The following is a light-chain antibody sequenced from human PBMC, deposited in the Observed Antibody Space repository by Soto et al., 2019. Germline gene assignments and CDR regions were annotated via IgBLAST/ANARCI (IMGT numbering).Light chain of an antibody. CDR3: QKYNKWPPT. V-gene: IGKV3-15*01. Sequence: EIVMTQSPATLSVSPGERATLACMAGQSVSSNLAWFQQKTGKAPRIFIYGESTRDTGISDRVSGSGSGTELNLTISRLQSGDFAVYHCQKYNKWPPTFGQGTKVDIK. J-gene: IGKJ1*01. CDR1: QSVSSN. CDR2: GES.